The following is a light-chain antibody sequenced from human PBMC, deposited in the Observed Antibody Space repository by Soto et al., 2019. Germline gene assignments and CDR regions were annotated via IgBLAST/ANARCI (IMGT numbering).Light chain of an antibody. CDR3: QQYCSSPHT. V-gene: IGKV3-20*01. Sequence: EIVLTQSPGTLSLSPGERLTLSCRASQSVSGSYLAWYQQKPGQAPRLLIYGASSRATGIPDRFSGSGSGTDFTLTISRLEPEDFAVYYCQQYCSSPHTFGQGTKLEIK. CDR2: GAS. J-gene: IGKJ2*01. CDR1: QSVSGSY.